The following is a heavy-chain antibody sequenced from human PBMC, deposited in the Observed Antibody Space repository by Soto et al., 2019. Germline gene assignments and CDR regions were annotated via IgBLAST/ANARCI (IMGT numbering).Heavy chain of an antibody. D-gene: IGHD3-22*01. CDR2: INSDGSST. CDR1: GFTFSSYW. J-gene: IGHJ3*02. V-gene: IGHV3-74*01. CDR3: ARIDSSGYYYVGAFDI. Sequence: GSLRLSCADSGFTFSSYWMHWVRQAPGRGLVWVSRINSDGSSTSYADSVKGRFTISRDNAKNTLYLQMNSLRAEDTAVYYCARIDSSGYYYVGAFDIWGQGTMVTVSS.